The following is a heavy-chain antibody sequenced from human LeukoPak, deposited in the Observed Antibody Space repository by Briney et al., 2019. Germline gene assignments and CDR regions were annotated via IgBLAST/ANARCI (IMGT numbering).Heavy chain of an antibody. V-gene: IGHV4-59*08. CDR1: GGSISSYY. J-gene: IGHJ4*02. Sequence: SETLSLTCTVSGGSISSYYWSWIRQPPGKGLEWIGYIYYSGSTNYNPPLKSRVTISVDTSKNQFSLKLSSVTAADTAVYYCARHSDYTRPASFDYWGQGTLVTVSS. CDR2: IYYSGST. D-gene: IGHD4-11*01. CDR3: ARHSDYTRPASFDY.